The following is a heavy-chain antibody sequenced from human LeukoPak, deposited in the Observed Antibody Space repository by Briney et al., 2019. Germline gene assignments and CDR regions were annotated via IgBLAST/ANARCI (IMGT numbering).Heavy chain of an antibody. CDR3: ARDGGGDRGVPDWFGP. CDR2: IYHSWNT. V-gene: IGHV4-4*02. CDR1: GGSMSSSNW. J-gene: IGHJ5*02. Sequence: PSETLSLTCAVSGGSMSSSNWWSWVRQPPGKGLEWIWEIYHSWNTNYNLSLKSRVTISVDKSKNQFSLKLSSVTAADTAVYYCARDGGGDRGVPDWFGPWGQGALVTASS. D-gene: IGHD3-10*01.